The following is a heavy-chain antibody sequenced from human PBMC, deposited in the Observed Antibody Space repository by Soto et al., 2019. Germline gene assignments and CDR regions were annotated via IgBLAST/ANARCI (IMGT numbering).Heavy chain of an antibody. J-gene: IGHJ4*02. CDR1: GYNFTTYG. CDR2: IASYNGKR. CDR3: ARHREARRRGFFAAYDY. V-gene: IGHV1-18*01. D-gene: IGHD1-26*01. Sequence: ASVKVSCKASGYNFTTYGLSWVRQAPGQGPEWMAWIASYNGKRKYAQKLQGRITMTTDTSTSTAYMELMSLRSDDTAVYYCARHREARRRGFFAAYDYRGQGTLVPVSS.